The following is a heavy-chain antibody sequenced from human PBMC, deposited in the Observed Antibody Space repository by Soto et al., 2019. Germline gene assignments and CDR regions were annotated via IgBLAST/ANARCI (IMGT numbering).Heavy chain of an antibody. CDR3: ARDDCSSTSCFYGMDV. Sequence: HVQLVQSGAEVKMPGSSVKVSCKASGDTFNSLAVSWVRQAPGQGLEWMGGIIFVFATPYYAQKFQGRVTITADKSTSTAYMELRSLRSEDTAVYYCARDDCSSTSCFYGMDVWGHGTTVTVSS. V-gene: IGHV1-69*06. CDR2: IIFVFATP. J-gene: IGHJ6*02. D-gene: IGHD2-2*01. CDR1: GDTFNSLA.